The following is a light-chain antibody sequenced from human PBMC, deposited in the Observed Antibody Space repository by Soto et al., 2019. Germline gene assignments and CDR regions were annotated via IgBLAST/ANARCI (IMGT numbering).Light chain of an antibody. V-gene: IGKV3-11*01. CDR3: QQRSNWPIT. CDR1: QSVSSY. J-gene: IGKJ5*01. Sequence: EIVLTQSPATLSLSPGERATLSCMASQSVSSYLAWYQQKPGQAPRLLIYDASNRATGIPARFSGSGSGTDFTLTISSLEPEDFAVYYCQQRSNWPITLGQGTRLEIK. CDR2: DAS.